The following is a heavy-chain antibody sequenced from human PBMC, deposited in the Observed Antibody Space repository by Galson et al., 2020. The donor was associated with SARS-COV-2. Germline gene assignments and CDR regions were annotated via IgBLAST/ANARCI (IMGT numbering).Heavy chain of an antibody. J-gene: IGHJ2*01. D-gene: IGHD3-22*01. V-gene: IGHV4-38-2*02. CDR1: GYSVSTTNY. CDR2: VYPSRTT. CDR3: ARQGVNMIVLVTVPGWYFDL. Sequence: SETLSLTCTVSGYSVSTTNYWGWVRQPPGRGLEWTGSVYPSRTTYYNPSLKSRVTISVDTSKNQFSLRLDSVTAADTALYYCARQGVNMIVLVTVPGWYFDLWGRGTLVTVSS.